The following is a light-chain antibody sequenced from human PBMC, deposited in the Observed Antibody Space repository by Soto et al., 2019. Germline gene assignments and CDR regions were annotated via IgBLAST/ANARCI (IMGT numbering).Light chain of an antibody. Sequence: QSALTQPASVSGSPGQSITISCTGTSSDVGGYNYVSWYQQHPGKAPKLMIYDVSNRPSGVSNRFSGSKSGNTASLTISGLQAEDDDDYYCSSYTSSSTLVVFGGGTKLTVL. CDR2: DVS. V-gene: IGLV2-14*01. CDR1: SSDVGGYNY. CDR3: SSYTSSSTLVV. J-gene: IGLJ2*01.